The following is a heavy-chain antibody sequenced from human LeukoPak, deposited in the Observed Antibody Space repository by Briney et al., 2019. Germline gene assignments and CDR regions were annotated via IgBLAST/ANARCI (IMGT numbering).Heavy chain of an antibody. CDR2: INAGNGNT. J-gene: IGHJ4*02. Sequence: ASVKVSCKASGYTFTSYAMHWVRQAPGQRLEWMGWINAGNGNTKYSQKFQGRVTITRDTSASTAYMELSSLRSEDTAVYYSARGEIAVAAYDYWGQGTLVTVSS. CDR3: ARGEIAVAAYDY. CDR1: GYTFTSYA. V-gene: IGHV1-3*01. D-gene: IGHD6-19*01.